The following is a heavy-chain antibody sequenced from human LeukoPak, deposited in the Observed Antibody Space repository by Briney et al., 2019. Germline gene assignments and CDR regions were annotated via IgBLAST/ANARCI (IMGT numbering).Heavy chain of an antibody. CDR2: IYYSGST. Sequence: PSETLSLTCTVSGGSISGYYWSWIRQPPGKGLKWIGYIYYSGSTNYNPSLKSRVTISVDTSKNQFSLKLSSVTAADTAVYYCARGGCSSTSCYVNWFDPWGQGTLVTVSS. V-gene: IGHV4-59*01. CDR1: GGSISGYY. D-gene: IGHD2-2*01. CDR3: ARGGCSSTSCYVNWFDP. J-gene: IGHJ5*02.